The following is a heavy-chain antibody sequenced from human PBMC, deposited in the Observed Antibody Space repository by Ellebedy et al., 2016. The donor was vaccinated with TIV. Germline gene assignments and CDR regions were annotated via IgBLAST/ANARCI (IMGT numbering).Heavy chain of an antibody. V-gene: IGHV1-46*01. D-gene: IGHD6-13*01. CDR1: GYTFTSYY. CDR2: INPSGGST. Sequence: ASVKVSXXASGYTFTSYYMHWVRQAPGQGLEWMGIINPSGGSTSYAQKFQGRVTMTRDTSTSTVYMELSSLRSEDTAVYYCVLSAGSDAFDIWGQGTMVTVSS. J-gene: IGHJ3*02. CDR3: VLSAGSDAFDI.